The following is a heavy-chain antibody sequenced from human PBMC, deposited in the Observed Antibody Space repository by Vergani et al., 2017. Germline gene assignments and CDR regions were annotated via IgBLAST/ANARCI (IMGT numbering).Heavy chain of an antibody. J-gene: IGHJ5*02. CDR1: GGSISSSSYY. CDR2: IYYSGST. Sequence: QLQLQESGPGLVKPSETLSLTCTVSGGSISSSSYYWGWIRQPPGKGLEWIGSIYYSGSTYYNPSLKSRVTISVDTSKNQFSLKLSSVTAADTAVYYCARFPVDSSIRLDWFDPGAREPWSPSPQ. CDR3: ARFPVDSSIRLDWFDP. V-gene: IGHV4-39*01. D-gene: IGHD6-13*01.